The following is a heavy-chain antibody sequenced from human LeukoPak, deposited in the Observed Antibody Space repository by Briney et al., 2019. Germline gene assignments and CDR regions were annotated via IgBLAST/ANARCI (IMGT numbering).Heavy chain of an antibody. CDR2: INSDGSWT. V-gene: IGHV3-74*01. J-gene: IGHJ4*02. CDR1: GNYW. CDR3: VSFYETY. Sequence: GGSLRLSCAASGNYWMHWVRQVPGKELVWVSHINSDGSWTSYADSVKGRFTISKDNAKNTVYLQMNSLRAEDTAVYYCVSFYETYWGRGTLVTVSS. D-gene: IGHD2/OR15-2a*01.